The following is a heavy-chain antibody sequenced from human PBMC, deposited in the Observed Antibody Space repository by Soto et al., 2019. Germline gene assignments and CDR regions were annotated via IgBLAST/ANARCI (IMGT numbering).Heavy chain of an antibody. CDR1: GFTFSDYY. Sequence: QVQLVESGGGLVKPGGSLRLSCAASGFTFSDYYMTWIRQAPGKGLEWVSYMSSSGNDIYYADSVKGRFTISRDNTENSLFLQMNSLRAEDTAIDYCARVGQDYYYGMDVWGQGTTVTVSS. J-gene: IGHJ6*02. V-gene: IGHV3-11*01. D-gene: IGHD3-16*01. CDR3: ARVGQDYYYGMDV. CDR2: MSSSGNDI.